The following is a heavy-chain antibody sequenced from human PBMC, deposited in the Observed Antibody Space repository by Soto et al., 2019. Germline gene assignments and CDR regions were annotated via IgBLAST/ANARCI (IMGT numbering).Heavy chain of an antibody. V-gene: IGHV3-15*07. Sequence: GGSLRLSCAASGFTFSNAWMNWVRQAPGKGLEWVGRIKSKTDGGTTDYAAPVKGRFTISRDDSKNTLYLQMNSLKTEDTAVYYCTTFPPYGSGSQKRVYYYYGMDVWGQGTTVTVSS. CDR3: TTFPPYGSGSQKRVYYYYGMDV. J-gene: IGHJ6*02. D-gene: IGHD3-10*01. CDR2: IKSKTDGGTT. CDR1: GFTFSNAW.